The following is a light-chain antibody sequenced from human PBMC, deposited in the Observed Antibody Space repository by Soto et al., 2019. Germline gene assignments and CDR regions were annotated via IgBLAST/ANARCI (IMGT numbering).Light chain of an antibody. V-gene: IGKV3-20*01. Sequence: EVGLTQSPGTLSLSPGERATLSCRASQSVSSNYLAWYQQKPGQAPRLLIYGASSRATGIPDRFSGSGSGTDFTLTISRLEPEDFAVYYCQQYGSSPFPFGGGTKV. J-gene: IGKJ4*01. CDR2: GAS. CDR1: QSVSSNY. CDR3: QQYGSSPFP.